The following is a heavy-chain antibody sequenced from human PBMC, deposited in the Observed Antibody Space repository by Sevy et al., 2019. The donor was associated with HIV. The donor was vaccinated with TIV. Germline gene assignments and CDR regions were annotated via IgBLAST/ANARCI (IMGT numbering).Heavy chain of an antibody. Sequence: GGSLRLSCAASGFSFSNYAMSWVRQAPGKGLEWVSTLIGGGSRTYYADSVTGRFTISRDNSRNTLYLQMTSMRAEDTAVYYCAKRRVPSGFSGGGANSGWDVCGQGTTVTVSS. CDR3: AKRRVPSGFSGGGANSGWDV. D-gene: IGHD2-8*02. V-gene: IGHV3-23*01. CDR2: LIGGGSRT. J-gene: IGHJ6*02. CDR1: GFSFSNYA.